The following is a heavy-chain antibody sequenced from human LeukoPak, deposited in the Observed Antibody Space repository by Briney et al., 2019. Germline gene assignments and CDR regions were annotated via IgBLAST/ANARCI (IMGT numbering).Heavy chain of an antibody. CDR2: IYYSGST. CDR1: GGSISSSSYY. D-gene: IGHD2-15*01. V-gene: IGHV4-39*01. J-gene: IGHJ4*02. CDR3: ASVVVATAWFDF. Sequence: SETLSLTCTVSGGSISSSSYYWGWIRQPPGKGLEWIGSIYYSGSTYYNPSLKSRVTISVDTSKNQFSLKLSSVTAADTAVYYCASVVVATAWFDFWGQGTLVTVSS.